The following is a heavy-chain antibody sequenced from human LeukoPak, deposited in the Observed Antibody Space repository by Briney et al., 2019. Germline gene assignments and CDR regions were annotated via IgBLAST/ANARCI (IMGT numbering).Heavy chain of an antibody. Sequence: GGSLRLSCAASGFIFDDCAMHWVRQAPGKGLEWVSGISYNSANIGYADSVKGRFTISRDNARNSLYLQMNSLRAEDTALYYCAKDIYSAALSSVDYWGQGTLVTVSS. CDR3: AKDIYSAALSSVDY. D-gene: IGHD6-13*01. V-gene: IGHV3-9*01. CDR1: GFIFDDCA. CDR2: ISYNSANI. J-gene: IGHJ4*02.